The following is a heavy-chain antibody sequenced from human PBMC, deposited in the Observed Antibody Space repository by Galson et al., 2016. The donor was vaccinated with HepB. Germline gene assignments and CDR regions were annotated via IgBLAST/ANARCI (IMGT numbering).Heavy chain of an antibody. V-gene: IGHV1-18*01. CDR3: AREGEGYGMDV. CDR2: ISTYNGIT. Sequence: SVKVSCKASGYTFSNYGISWVRQAPGQGLEWMGWISTYNGITKYAQNLQGRVTMTTDTSTSTAYMELRILTSDDTAFYYCAREGEGYGMDVWGQGTTVTVSS. D-gene: IGHD3-16*01. CDR1: GYTFSNYG. J-gene: IGHJ6*02.